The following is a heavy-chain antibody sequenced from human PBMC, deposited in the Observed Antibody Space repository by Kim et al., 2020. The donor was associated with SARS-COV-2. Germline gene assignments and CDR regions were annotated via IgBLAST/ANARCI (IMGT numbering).Heavy chain of an antibody. D-gene: IGHD6-19*01. V-gene: IGHV1-18*04. J-gene: IGHJ6*02. CDR3: ARDRGQWLVLDYYYYYGMDV. CDR2: ISAYNGNT. CDR1: GYTFTSYG. Sequence: ASVKVSCKASGYTFTSYGISWVRQAPGQGLEWMGWISAYNGNTNYAQKLQGRVTMTTDTSTSTAYMELRSLRSDDTAVYYCARDRGQWLVLDYYYYYGMDVWGQGTTVTVSS.